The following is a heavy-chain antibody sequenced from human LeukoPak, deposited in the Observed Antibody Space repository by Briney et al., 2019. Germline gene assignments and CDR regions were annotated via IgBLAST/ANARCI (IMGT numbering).Heavy chain of an antibody. CDR3: ARDQQGELLWFGELSYYYGMDV. CDR2: ISSSGSTI. J-gene: IGHJ6*04. CDR1: GFPFSSYE. Sequence: GGSLRLSCAASGFPFSSYEMNWVRQAPGKGPEWVSYISSSGSTIYYADSVKGRFTISRDNAKNSLYLQMNSLRAEDTAVYYCARDQQGELLWFGELSYYYGMDVWGKGTTVTVSS. V-gene: IGHV3-48*03. D-gene: IGHD3-10*01.